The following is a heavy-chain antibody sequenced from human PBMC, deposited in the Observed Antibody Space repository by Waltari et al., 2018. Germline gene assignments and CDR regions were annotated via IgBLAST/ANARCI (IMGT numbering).Heavy chain of an antibody. CDR3: ARGDSSGYYYHVEAFDI. CDR1: GGSISSGSYY. D-gene: IGHD3-22*01. CDR2: IYTRGST. Sequence: QVQLQESGPGLVKPSQTLSLTCTVSGGSISSGSYYWSWIRQPAGKGLVWIGRIYTRGSTPYTPSLKCRVTISVDTSKNQFSLKLSSVTAADTAVYYCARGDSSGYYYHVEAFDIWGQGTMVTVSS. J-gene: IGHJ3*02. V-gene: IGHV4-61*02.